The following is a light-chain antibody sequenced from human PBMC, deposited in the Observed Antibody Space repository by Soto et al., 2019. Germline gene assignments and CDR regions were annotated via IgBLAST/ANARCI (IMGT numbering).Light chain of an antibody. CDR2: EAS. CDR1: QDVGKF. V-gene: IGKV3-11*01. Sequence: VLTQSPDTLSLSPGERATLSCRASQDVGKFLVWYHQKPGLSPSLVIYEASKRATDIPDRFSGSGSGTAFTLTINRLEPEDVGFYYCQQRNSWPLTFGGGTNVDI. CDR3: QQRNSWPLT. J-gene: IGKJ4*01.